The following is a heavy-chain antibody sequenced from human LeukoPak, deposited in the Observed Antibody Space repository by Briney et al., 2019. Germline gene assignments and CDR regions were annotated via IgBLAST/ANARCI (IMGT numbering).Heavy chain of an antibody. D-gene: IGHD2-15*01. Sequence: SETLSLTCTVSGGSISSSFYYWGWIRQPPGKGLEWNGNIYYSGSTYYNPSLKSRVTISVDTSKNQFSLNLSSVTAADTAVYYCARSGYADCSGGSCYWWFDPWGQGTLVTVSS. CDR3: ARSGYADCSGGSCYWWFDP. CDR1: GGSISSSFYY. V-gene: IGHV4-39*07. CDR2: IYYSGST. J-gene: IGHJ5*02.